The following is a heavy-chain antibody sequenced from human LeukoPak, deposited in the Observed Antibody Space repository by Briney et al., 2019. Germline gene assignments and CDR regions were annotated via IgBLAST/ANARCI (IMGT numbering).Heavy chain of an antibody. J-gene: IGHJ4*02. Sequence: GGSLRLSCAASGFTFSSYAMSWVRQAPGKGLEWVSAISGSGGSTYYADSVKGRFTISRDNSKNTLYLQMNSLKAEDTAVYYCAKGGDSGYDSTMRNWGQGTLVTVSS. CDR3: AKGGDSGYDSTMRN. CDR1: GFTFSSYA. D-gene: IGHD5-12*01. V-gene: IGHV3-23*01. CDR2: ISGSGGST.